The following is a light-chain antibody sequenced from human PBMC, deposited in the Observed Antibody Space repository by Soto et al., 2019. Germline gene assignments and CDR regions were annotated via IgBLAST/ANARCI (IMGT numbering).Light chain of an antibody. CDR3: QQYDSTPLT. CDR1: QSVLYSSNNNNY. Sequence: IVMTQSPDSLVVSLGERDTINCKSSQSVLYSSNNNNYLAWHQQKPGQPPKLLMYCASTQESGVPDRLSGSGSVTDFTLTISSLQAEDVAVYYCQQYDSTPLTFGPGTKVDIK. V-gene: IGKV4-1*01. J-gene: IGKJ3*01. CDR2: CAS.